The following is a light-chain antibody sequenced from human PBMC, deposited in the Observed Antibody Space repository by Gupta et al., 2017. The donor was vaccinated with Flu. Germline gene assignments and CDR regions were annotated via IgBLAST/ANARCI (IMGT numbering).Light chain of an antibody. J-gene: IGKJ4*01. CDR3: QQYDTSPLT. Sequence: ACYQQKPGQSRRRLIYDASSRANGIADRFGGSGSGTDFTLTISGLEAEDFAVYYCQQYDTSPLTFGGGTKVEIK. CDR2: DAS. V-gene: IGKV3-20*01.